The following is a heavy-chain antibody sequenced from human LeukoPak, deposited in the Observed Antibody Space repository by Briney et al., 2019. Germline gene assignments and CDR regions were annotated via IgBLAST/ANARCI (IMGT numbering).Heavy chain of an antibody. D-gene: IGHD3-16*01. CDR3: AKDIPYVPSYYFDY. CDR2: ISFDGSNK. V-gene: IGHV3-30*04. Sequence: GRSLRLSCAASGFTFSSYAMHWVRQAPGKGLYWVAVISFDGSNKYYADSVKGRFTISRDNSKNTLYLQMNSLRAEDTAVYYCAKDIPYVPSYYFDYWGQGTLVTVSS. CDR1: GFTFSSYA. J-gene: IGHJ4*02.